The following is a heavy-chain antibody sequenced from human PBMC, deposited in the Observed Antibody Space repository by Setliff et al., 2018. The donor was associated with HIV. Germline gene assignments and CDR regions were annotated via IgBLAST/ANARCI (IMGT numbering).Heavy chain of an antibody. J-gene: IGHJ4*02. Sequence: LSLTCAVSGYSISSGYYWGWIRQPPGKGLEWIVNIYHSGGTHYNPSLKSRVTISVDTPKNQFSLKLSSVTAADTAVYYCARVPFTTGFDSWGQGTLVTVSS. CDR3: ARVPFTTGFDS. V-gene: IGHV4-38-2*01. CDR2: IYHSGGT. CDR1: GYSISSGYY. D-gene: IGHD3-3*01.